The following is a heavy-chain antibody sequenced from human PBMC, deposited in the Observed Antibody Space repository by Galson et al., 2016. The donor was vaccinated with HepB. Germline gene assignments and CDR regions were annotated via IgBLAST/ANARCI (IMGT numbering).Heavy chain of an antibody. D-gene: IGHD3-16*02. CDR3: ASPKVGARYTTVDF. J-gene: IGHJ4*01. Sequence: ETLSLTCSVSGDSVTRNPYYWGWIRQPPGKGLEWIGSMYYSGSAYYNQPFTSPCTISLDTSKNQFSLKLTSVTAADRAVYYCASPKVGARYTTVDFWGHGTLVTVSS. CDR1: GDSVTRNPYY. V-gene: IGHV4-39*01. CDR2: MYYSGSA.